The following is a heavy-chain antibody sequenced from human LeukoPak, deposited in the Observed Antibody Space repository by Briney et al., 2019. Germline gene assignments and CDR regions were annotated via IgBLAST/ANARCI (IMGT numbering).Heavy chain of an antibody. CDR2: IRYDGSNK. D-gene: IGHD6-13*01. CDR1: GFTFKLYW. V-gene: IGHV3-30*02. Sequence: GGSLRLSCAVSGFTFKLYWMHWVRQAPGKGLEWVAFIRYDGSNKYYADSVKGRFTISRDNSKNTLYLQMNSLRAEDTAVYYCAKDPYLGIAAAIGPFDYWGQGTLVTISS. CDR3: AKDPYLGIAAAIGPFDY. J-gene: IGHJ4*02.